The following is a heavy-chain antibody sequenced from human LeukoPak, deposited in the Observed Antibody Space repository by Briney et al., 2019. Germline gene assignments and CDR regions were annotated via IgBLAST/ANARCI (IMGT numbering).Heavy chain of an antibody. CDR2: IYYSGST. Sequence: SNXXXDWIRQPPGKGLEWIGSIYYSGSTYYNPSLKSRVTIFVDTSKNQFSLKLSSVTAADTAVYYCARQSRYYDTSGRYYFDYWGQGTLVTVSS. D-gene: IGHD3-22*01. V-gene: IGHV4-39*01. J-gene: IGHJ4*02. CDR3: ARQSRYYDTSGRYYFDY. CDR1: SNXX.